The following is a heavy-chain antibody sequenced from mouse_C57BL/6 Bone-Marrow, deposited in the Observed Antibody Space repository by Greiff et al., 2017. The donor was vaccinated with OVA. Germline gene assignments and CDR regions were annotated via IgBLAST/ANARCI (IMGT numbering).Heavy chain of an antibody. J-gene: IGHJ3*01. CDR1: GYTFTSYW. CDR3: AREGVYDGYYVGFAY. Sequence: VQLQQPGAELVRPGSSVKLSCKASGYTFTSYWMHWVKQRPIQGLEWIGNIDPSDSETHYNQKFKDKATLTVDKSSSTAYMQLSSLTSEDSAVYYCAREGVYDGYYVGFAYWGQGTLVTVSA. D-gene: IGHD2-3*01. CDR2: IDPSDSET. V-gene: IGHV1-52*01.